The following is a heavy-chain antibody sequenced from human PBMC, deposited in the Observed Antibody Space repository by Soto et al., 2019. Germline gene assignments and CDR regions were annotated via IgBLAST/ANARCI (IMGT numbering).Heavy chain of an antibody. CDR1: GGSISSSSYY. Sequence: QLQLQESGPGLVKPSETLSLTCTVSGGSISSSSYYWGWIRQPPGKGLEWIGSIYYRGSTYYNPFLKSRVTISVDTSKNQFSLKLTSVTAADTAVYYCATPWFGDGDYWGQGTLVTVSS. J-gene: IGHJ4*02. V-gene: IGHV4-39*01. CDR2: IYYRGST. CDR3: ATPWFGDGDY. D-gene: IGHD3-10*01.